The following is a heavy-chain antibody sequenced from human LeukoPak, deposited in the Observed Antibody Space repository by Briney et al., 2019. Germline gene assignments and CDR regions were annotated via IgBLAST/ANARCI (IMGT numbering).Heavy chain of an antibody. V-gene: IGHV1-18*04. CDR2: ISAYNGNT. D-gene: IGHD2-15*01. Sequence: ASVKASCKASGYTFTSYGISWVRQAPGQGLEWMGWISAYNGNTNYAQKLQGRVTMTTDTSTSTAYMELRSLRSDDTAVYYCARLYCSGGSCCIYYWGQGTLVTVSS. CDR3: ARLYCSGGSCCIYY. J-gene: IGHJ4*02. CDR1: GYTFTSYG.